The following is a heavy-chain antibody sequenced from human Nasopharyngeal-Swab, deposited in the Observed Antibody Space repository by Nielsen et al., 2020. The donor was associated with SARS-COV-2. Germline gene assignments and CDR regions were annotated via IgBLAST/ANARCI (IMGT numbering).Heavy chain of an antibody. J-gene: IGHJ2*01. CDR3: ARESFGDYEWYFDL. D-gene: IGHD4-17*01. CDR2: ISSSSTYI. V-gene: IGHV3-21*01. CDR1: AFTFSSYS. Sequence: GESLKISCAASAFTFSSYSINWVRQAPGKGPEWVSSISSSSTYIYYADSVKGRFTVSRDNAKNSLYLQMNSLRAEDTAVYYCARESFGDYEWYFDLWGRGTLVTVSS.